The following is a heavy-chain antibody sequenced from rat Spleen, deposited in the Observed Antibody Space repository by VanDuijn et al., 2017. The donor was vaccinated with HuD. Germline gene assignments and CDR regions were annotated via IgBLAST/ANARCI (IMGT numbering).Heavy chain of an antibody. D-gene: IGHD4-3*01. CDR1: GFTFSNYG. CDR2: ISSSSIYI. J-gene: IGHJ2*01. Sequence: EVQLVESGGGLVQPGRSLKLSCAASGFTFSNYGMNWIRQAPGKGLEWVASISSSSIYIYYADTVKGRFTISRENAKNTLYLQMTSLTSEDSALYYCAREFSPFAHWGQGVMVTVSS. V-gene: IGHV5-34*01. CDR3: AREFSPFAH.